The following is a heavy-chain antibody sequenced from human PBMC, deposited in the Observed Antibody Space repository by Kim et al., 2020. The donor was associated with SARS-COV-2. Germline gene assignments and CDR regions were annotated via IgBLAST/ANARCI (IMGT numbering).Heavy chain of an antibody. CDR2: IWYDGSNK. Sequence: GGSLRLSCAASGFTFSSYGMHWVRQAPGKGLEWVAVIWYDGSNKYYADSVKGRFTISRDNSKNTLYLQMNSLRAEDTAVYYCARDVNSYGPNWFDPWGQGTLVTVSS. CDR3: ARDVNSYGPNWFDP. CDR1: GFTFSSYG. D-gene: IGHD5-18*01. V-gene: IGHV3-33*01. J-gene: IGHJ5*02.